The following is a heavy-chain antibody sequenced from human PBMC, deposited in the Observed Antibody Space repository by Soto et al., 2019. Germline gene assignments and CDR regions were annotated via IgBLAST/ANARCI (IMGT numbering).Heavy chain of an antibody. Sequence: SETLSLTCTVSGGSISSYYWSWIRQPPGKGLEWIGYIYYSGSTNYNPSLKSRVTISVDTSKNQFSLKLSSVTAADTAVYYCASSGYSYGQNWFDPWGQGTLVTVYS. D-gene: IGHD5-18*01. CDR2: IYYSGST. CDR1: GGSISSYY. V-gene: IGHV4-59*01. J-gene: IGHJ5*02. CDR3: ASSGYSYGQNWFDP.